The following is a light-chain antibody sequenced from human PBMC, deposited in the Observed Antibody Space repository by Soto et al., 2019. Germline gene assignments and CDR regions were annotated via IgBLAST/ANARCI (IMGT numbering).Light chain of an antibody. V-gene: IGKV3D-15*01. J-gene: IGKJ5*01. CDR2: GAS. CDR1: QSVSSN. Sequence: EIVMTQSPATLSVSPGERATLSCRASQSVSSNLAWYQQKPGQAPRLLIYGASSRATGIPDRFSGSGSGTDFTLTISRLEPEDFAVYYCQQFDDSVTFGQGTRLEIK. CDR3: QQFDDSVT.